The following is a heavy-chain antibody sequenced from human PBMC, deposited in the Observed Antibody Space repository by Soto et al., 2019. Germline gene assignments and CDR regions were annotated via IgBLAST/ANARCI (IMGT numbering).Heavy chain of an antibody. CDR1: GFTFSSYA. J-gene: IGHJ6*03. CDR3: AAPPTYYDFWSGYYDFSKYYYMDV. V-gene: IGHV3-23*01. Sequence: GGSLRLSCAASGFTFSSYAMSWVRQAPGKGLEWVSAISGSGGSTYYADSVKGRFTISRDNSKNTLYLQMNSLRAEDTAVYYCAAPPTYYDFWSGYYDFSKYYYMDVWGKGTTVTVSS. D-gene: IGHD3-3*01. CDR2: ISGSGGST.